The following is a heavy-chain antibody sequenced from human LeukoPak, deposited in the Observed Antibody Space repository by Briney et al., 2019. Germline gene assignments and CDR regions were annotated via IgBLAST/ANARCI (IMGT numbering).Heavy chain of an antibody. D-gene: IGHD3-10*01. V-gene: IGHV3-23*01. CDR1: GFTFSSYA. Sequence: GWSLRLSCAASGFTFSSYAMSWVRQAPGKGLEWVSAISGSGGSTYYADSVKGRFTISRDNSKNTLYLQMNSLRAEDTAVYYCAKVGLLWFGELSYWGQGTLVTVSS. CDR2: ISGSGGST. J-gene: IGHJ4*02. CDR3: AKVGLLWFGELSY.